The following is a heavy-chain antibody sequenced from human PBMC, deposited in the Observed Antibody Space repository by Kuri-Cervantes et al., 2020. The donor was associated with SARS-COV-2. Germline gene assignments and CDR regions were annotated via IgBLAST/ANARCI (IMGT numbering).Heavy chain of an antibody. V-gene: IGHV4-38-2*01. J-gene: IGHJ4*02. D-gene: IGHD6-19*01. CDR1: GYSISSGYY. CDR3: ARRSSGWTIDY. Sequence: GSLRLSCAVSGYSISSGYYWGWIRQPPGKGLEWIGSIYYSGSTYYNPSLKSRVTISVDTSKNQFSLKLSSVTAADTAVYYCARRSSGWTIDYWGQGTLVTVSS. CDR2: IYYSGST.